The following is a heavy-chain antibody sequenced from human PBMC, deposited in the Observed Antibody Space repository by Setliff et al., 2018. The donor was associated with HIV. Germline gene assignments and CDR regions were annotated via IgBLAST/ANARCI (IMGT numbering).Heavy chain of an antibody. V-gene: IGHV4-34*01. Sequence: SETLSLTCAVYGGSFSGYYWSWIRQPPGKGLEWIGEINHSGSTNYNPSLKSRVTISVDTSKNQFSLKLSSVTAADTAVYYCARVGYYDSSFDYWGQGTLVTVSS. CDR1: GGSFSGYY. CDR3: ARVGYYDSSFDY. CDR2: INHSGST. J-gene: IGHJ4*02. D-gene: IGHD3-22*01.